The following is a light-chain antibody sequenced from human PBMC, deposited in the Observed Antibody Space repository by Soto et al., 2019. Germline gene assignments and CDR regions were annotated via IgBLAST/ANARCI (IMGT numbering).Light chain of an antibody. V-gene: IGKV3-20*01. CDR1: QSVSRY. Sequence: ETVMPQSPATLSVPPGERSTLSCRASQSVSRYLAWYLQTPGQAPRLLIYGISKRATGVPDRFSGSGSGTDFSLTISRLEPEDFAVYYCQQYGNSPYTLGQGTKVDIK. CDR3: QQYGNSPYT. J-gene: IGKJ2*01. CDR2: GIS.